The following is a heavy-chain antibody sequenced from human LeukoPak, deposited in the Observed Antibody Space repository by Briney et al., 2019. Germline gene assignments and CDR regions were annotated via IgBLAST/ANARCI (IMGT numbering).Heavy chain of an antibody. CDR3: AKPLKYYYDSSGCLDI. CDR2: ISASGDST. V-gene: IGHV3-23*01. Sequence: GGSLRLSCAASGFTVSSNYMSWVRQAPGKGLEWVSAISASGDSTYYADSVKGRFTISRANSENTLYLQMNSLRAEDTAVYYCAKPLKYYYDSSGCLDIWGQGTMVTVSS. CDR1: GFTVSSNY. D-gene: IGHD3-22*01. J-gene: IGHJ3*02.